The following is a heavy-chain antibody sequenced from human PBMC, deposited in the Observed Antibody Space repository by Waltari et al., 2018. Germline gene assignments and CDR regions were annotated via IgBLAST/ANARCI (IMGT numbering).Heavy chain of an antibody. Sequence: QLQLVRSGAEVTKPAASVTLSCTASVSTFTSYDINWVRQSTGQGLEWMGWMNINSGNTGYEKKFQGRVTITRNNSIRTAYMELSSLRSEDTAVYYCARGLGQLGGYWFDPWGQGTLVTVSS. D-gene: IGHD6-6*01. V-gene: IGHV1-8*03. CDR3: ARGLGQLGGYWFDP. CDR2: MNINSGNT. J-gene: IGHJ5*02. CDR1: VSTFTSYD.